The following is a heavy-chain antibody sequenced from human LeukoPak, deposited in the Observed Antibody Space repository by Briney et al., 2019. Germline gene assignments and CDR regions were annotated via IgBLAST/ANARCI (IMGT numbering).Heavy chain of an antibody. V-gene: IGHV6-1*01. J-gene: IGHJ5*02. CDR3: ARGGAGWYVSVFDP. Sequence: SQTLSLTCAISGDSVSNNGASWNWIRQSPSRGLEWLGRTYYRTRWYFDYAVSVRSRATINPDTSKNQFSLQLDSVTTEDTAVYYCARGGAGWYVSVFDPWGQGTLVTVSS. D-gene: IGHD6-19*01. CDR1: GDSVSNNGAS. CDR2: TYYRTRWYF.